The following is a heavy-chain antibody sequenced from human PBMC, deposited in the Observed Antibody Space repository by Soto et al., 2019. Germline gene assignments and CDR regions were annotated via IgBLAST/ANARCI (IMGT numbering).Heavy chain of an antibody. D-gene: IGHD5-18*01. CDR3: ARDRGNTAMALSGHFDS. Sequence: QVQLVQSGAEVKTPGASVKVSCKASGYTFTDYHMHWVRQAPGQGLEWMGWINPNSGAANYAQQFQGRVTMTRDTPVTTAYTDLGGRRSDDTAVYYWARDRGNTAMALSGHFDSWGQGTLVTVSS. CDR2: INPNSGAA. V-gene: IGHV1-2*02. J-gene: IGHJ5*01. CDR1: GYTFTDYH.